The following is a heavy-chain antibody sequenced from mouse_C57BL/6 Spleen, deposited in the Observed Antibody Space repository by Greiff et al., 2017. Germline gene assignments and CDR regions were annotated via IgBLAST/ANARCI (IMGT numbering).Heavy chain of an antibody. D-gene: IGHD2-4*01. CDR1: GYAFSSSW. CDR2: IYPGDGDT. J-gene: IGHJ1*03. CDR3: ARSGIYYYYDWYFDD. Sequence: VQLKQSGPELVKPGASVKISCKASGYAFSSSWMNWVKQRPGKGLEWIGRIYPGDGDTNYNGKFKGKATLTADKSSSTAYMQLSSLTSEDSAVYFCARSGIYYYYDWYFDDWGTGTTVTVSS. V-gene: IGHV1-82*01.